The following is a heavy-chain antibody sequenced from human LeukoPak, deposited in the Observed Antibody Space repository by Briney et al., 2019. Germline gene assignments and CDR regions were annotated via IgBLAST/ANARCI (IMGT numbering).Heavy chain of an antibody. CDR1: GDSISRYD. CDR3: ARRRRSGYFPHYHYYYGMDV. J-gene: IGHJ6*02. V-gene: IGHV4-59*08. CDR2: FHDSGST. Sequence: SETLSLTCTVSGDSISRYDWSWIRQPPGKGLEWIGCFHDSGSTNYNSSLKSRVTISVDTSKNQFSLKLSSMTAADTAVYYCARRRRSGYFPHYHYYYGMDVWGQGTTVTVSS. D-gene: IGHD3-3*01.